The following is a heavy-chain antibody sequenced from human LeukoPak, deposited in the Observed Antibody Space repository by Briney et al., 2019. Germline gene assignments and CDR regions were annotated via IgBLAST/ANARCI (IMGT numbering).Heavy chain of an antibody. Sequence: PSQTLSLTCTVSGGSISSYYWSWIRQPPGKGLECIGYIYYSGSTNYNPSLKSRVTISVDTSKNQFSLKLSSVTAADTAVYYCARYVWGSYPTFEDYWGQGTLVTVSS. J-gene: IGHJ4*02. CDR1: GGSISSYY. CDR3: ARYVWGSYPTFEDY. D-gene: IGHD3-16*02. V-gene: IGHV4-59*01. CDR2: IYYSGST.